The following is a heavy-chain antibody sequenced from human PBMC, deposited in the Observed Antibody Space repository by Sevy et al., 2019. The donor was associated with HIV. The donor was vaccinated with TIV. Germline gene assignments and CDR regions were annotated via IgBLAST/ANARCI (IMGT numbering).Heavy chain of an antibody. J-gene: IGHJ3*02. V-gene: IGHV3-21*01. D-gene: IGHD4-4*01. CDR2: ISSSSSYI. CDR1: GFTFSSCS. CDR3: ARGRPYSNSPDAFDI. Sequence: GESLKISCAASGFTFSSCSMNWVRQAPGKGLEWVSSISSSSSYIYYADSVKGRFTISRDNAKNSLYLQMNSLRAEDTAVYYCARGRPYSNSPDAFDIWGQGTMVTVSS.